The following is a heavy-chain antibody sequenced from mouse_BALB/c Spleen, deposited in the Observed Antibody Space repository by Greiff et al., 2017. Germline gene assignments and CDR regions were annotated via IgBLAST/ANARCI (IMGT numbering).Heavy chain of an antibody. D-gene: IGHD1-1*01. Sequence: VKLQESGAELARPGASVKMSCKASGYTFTSYTMHWVKQRPGQGLEWIGYINPSSGYTNYNQKFKDKATLTADKSSSTAYMQLSSLTSEDSAVYYCAGGDYYYGSSLYYYAMDYWGQGTSVTVSS. V-gene: IGHV1-4*01. CDR1: GYTFTSYT. CDR2: INPSSGYT. J-gene: IGHJ4*01. CDR3: AGGDYYYGSSLYYYAMDY.